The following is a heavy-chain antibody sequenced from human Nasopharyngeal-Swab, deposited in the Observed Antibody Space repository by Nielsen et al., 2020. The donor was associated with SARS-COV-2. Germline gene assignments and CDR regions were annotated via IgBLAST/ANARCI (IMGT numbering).Heavy chain of an antibody. CDR1: GGIFNSYA. CDR2: IIAIFGTA. CDR3: ARDLGHPWGSLD. J-gene: IGHJ4*02. D-gene: IGHD3-16*01. Sequence: SVKVSCKASGGIFNSYAISWVRQAPGQGLEWMGGIIAIFGTANYAQKFQGRVTITADESARTAYMEFSSLRSEDTAVYYCARDLGHPWGSLDWGQGTLVTVSS. V-gene: IGHV1-69*13.